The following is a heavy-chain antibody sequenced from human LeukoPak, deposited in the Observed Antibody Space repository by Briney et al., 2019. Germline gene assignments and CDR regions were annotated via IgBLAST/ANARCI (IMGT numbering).Heavy chain of an antibody. V-gene: IGHV4-39*01. CDR3: ARHRIYDFWSGYLFDY. Sequence: SETLSLTCTVSGGSISSSSYYWGWIRQPPGKGLEWIGSIYYSGSTYYNPSLKSRVTISVDTSKNQFSLKLSPVTAADTAVYYCARHRIYDFWSGYLFDYWGQGTLVTVSS. CDR1: GGSISSSSYY. CDR2: IYYSGST. J-gene: IGHJ4*02. D-gene: IGHD3-3*01.